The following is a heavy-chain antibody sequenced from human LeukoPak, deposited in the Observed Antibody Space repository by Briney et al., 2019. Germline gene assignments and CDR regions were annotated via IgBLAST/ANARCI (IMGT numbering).Heavy chain of an antibody. Sequence: GESLKISCKGSGYSFTTYWIGWVRQMPGKGLEWMGIIYPGDSETRYSPSFQGQVTFSADKSLSTAYLQWSSLKASDSAMYYCAKLDKTWGQGTLVTVSS. J-gene: IGHJ5*02. CDR3: AKLDKT. D-gene: IGHD3-9*01. CDR1: GYSFTTYW. CDR2: IYPGDSET. V-gene: IGHV5-51*01.